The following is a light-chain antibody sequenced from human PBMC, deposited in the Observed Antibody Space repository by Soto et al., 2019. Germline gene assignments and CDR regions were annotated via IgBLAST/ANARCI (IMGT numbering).Light chain of an antibody. J-gene: IGLJ1*01. Sequence: QSALTQPASVSGSPGQSITISCTGTSSDVGGYNYVSWYQQHPGKAPKLMIYDVSNRPSGVSNRFSGSESGNTASLTISGLQAEDEADYYCRSYTSSSTLGVFGTGTKVTVL. CDR2: DVS. V-gene: IGLV2-14*01. CDR1: SSDVGGYNY. CDR3: RSYTSSSTLGV.